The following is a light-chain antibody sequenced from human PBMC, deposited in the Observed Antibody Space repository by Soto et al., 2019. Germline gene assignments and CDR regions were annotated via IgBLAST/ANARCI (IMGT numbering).Light chain of an antibody. CDR3: QSYDSSLSGYV. CDR1: SSNIGAGYD. CDR2: GNS. V-gene: IGLV1-40*01. Sequence: QSVLTQPPSVSGAPGQRVTISCTGSSSNIGAGYDVHWYHQLPGTSPKVLIYGNSNRPSGVLDRFSGSKSGTSASLAITGLQAEDEADYYCQSYDSSLSGYVFGTGTKVTVL. J-gene: IGLJ1*01.